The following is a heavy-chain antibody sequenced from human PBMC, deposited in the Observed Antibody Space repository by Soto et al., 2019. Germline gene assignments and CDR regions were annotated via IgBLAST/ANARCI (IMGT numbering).Heavy chain of an antibody. CDR2: ISTRSSSI. Sequence: GGSLRLSCAASGFTFSGYSMNWVRQAPGKGLEWVSFISTRSSSIYYADSVKGRFTISRDDAKNSLFLQMNSLRDEDTAVYYCERDTYSSYFEPRGLDVWGQGTSVTVSS. V-gene: IGHV3-48*02. J-gene: IGHJ6*02. D-gene: IGHD3-9*01. CDR3: ERDTYSSYFEPRGLDV. CDR1: GFTFSGYS.